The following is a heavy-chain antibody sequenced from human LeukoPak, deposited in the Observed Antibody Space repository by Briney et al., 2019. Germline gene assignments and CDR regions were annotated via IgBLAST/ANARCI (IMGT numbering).Heavy chain of an antibody. D-gene: IGHD6-19*01. CDR3: AREIGSGWSPLDN. J-gene: IGHJ4*02. CDR2: IKQDGSER. Sequence: GGSLRLSCAASGFTFSSYWMSWVRQAPGKGLEWVANIKQDGSERNYVDSVKGRFTISRDNAKNSLYLQMNSVRVEDTAVYYCAREIGSGWSPLDNWGQGTLVTVSS. V-gene: IGHV3-7*01. CDR1: GFTFSSYW.